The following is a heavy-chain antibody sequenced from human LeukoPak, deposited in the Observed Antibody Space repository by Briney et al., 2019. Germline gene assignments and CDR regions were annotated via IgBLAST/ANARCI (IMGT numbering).Heavy chain of an antibody. CDR3: AGITVAGFFDS. Sequence: GGSLRLSCAASGFSFSSYGMHWVRQAPGKGLEWVAFISYDGSTKYYPDSLKGRITISRDNSKNTLYLQMNSLRDGDTALYYCAGITVAGFFDSWGQGTLVTVSS. CDR2: ISYDGSTK. CDR1: GFSFSSYG. D-gene: IGHD6-19*01. V-gene: IGHV3-30*03. J-gene: IGHJ4*02.